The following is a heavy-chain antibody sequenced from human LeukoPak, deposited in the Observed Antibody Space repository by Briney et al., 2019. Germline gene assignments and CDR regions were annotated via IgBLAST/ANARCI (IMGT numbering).Heavy chain of an antibody. J-gene: IGHJ4*02. CDR2: IHPDSGGR. CDR3: ARVYYYYDSSGILTLYFDY. V-gene: IGHV1-2*02. D-gene: IGHD3-22*01. CDR1: GYSFTDCY. Sequence: ASVKVSCKASGYSFTDCYIHWVRQARGQGLEWMGWIHPDSGGRNYAQDFQGRVTMTRDTSISTAYMELSRLRSDDTAVYYCARVYYYYDSSGILTLYFDYWGQGTRVTVSS.